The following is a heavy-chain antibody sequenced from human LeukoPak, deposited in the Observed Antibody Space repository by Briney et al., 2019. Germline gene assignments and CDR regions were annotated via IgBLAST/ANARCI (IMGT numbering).Heavy chain of an antibody. CDR3: ARSGVTMVRGVTLDAFDI. V-gene: IGHV1-3*01. CDR1: GYTFTSYA. J-gene: IGHJ3*02. D-gene: IGHD3-10*01. CDR2: INAGNGNT. Sequence: RASVKVSCKASGYTFTSYAMHWVRQAPGQRLEWMGWINAGNGNTKYSQKFQGRVTITRDTSASTAYMELSSLRSEDTAVYYCARSGVTMVRGVTLDAFDIWGQGTMVTVSS.